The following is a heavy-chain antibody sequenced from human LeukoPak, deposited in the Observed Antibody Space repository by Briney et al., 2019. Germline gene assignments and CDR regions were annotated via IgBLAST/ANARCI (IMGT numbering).Heavy chain of an antibody. V-gene: IGHV3-23*01. CDR3: AKADYYYYMDV. J-gene: IGHJ6*03. CDR2: ISSSGGNT. Sequence: QSGGSLRLSCAASGFTLSSYAMSWVRQAPGKGLEWVSSISSSGGNTYYADSVKGRFAISRDNSKNTLYLQMNSLRAEDTDLYYGAKADYYYYMDVWGKGTTVTVSS. CDR1: GFTLSSYA.